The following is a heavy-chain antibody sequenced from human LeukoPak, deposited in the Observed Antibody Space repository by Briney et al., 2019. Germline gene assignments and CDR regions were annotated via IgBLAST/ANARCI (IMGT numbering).Heavy chain of an antibody. D-gene: IGHD6-19*01. V-gene: IGHV3-30-3*01. CDR2: ISYDGSNK. CDR3: AKDQPAVAGPFDY. CDR1: GFTFSSYA. J-gene: IGHJ4*02. Sequence: GGSLRLSCAASGFTFSSYAMHWVRQAPGKGLEWVAVISYDGSNKYYADSVKGRFTISRDNSKNTLYLQMNSLRAEDTAVYYCAKDQPAVAGPFDYWGQGTLVTVSS.